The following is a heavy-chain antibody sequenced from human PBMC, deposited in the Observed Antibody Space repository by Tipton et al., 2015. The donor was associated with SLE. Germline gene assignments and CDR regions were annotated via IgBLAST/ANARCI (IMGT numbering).Heavy chain of an antibody. D-gene: IGHD6-13*01. J-gene: IGHJ4*02. CDR3: ARGPAAGTFDY. CDR1: GFTFSDYY. CDR2: IYYSGST. V-gene: IGHV4-38-2*01. Sequence: LRLSCAASGFTFSDYYMSWIRQAPGKGLEWIGSIYYSGSTYYNPSLKSRVTISVDTSKNQFSLKLSSVTAADTAVYYCARGPAAGTFDYWGQGTLVTVSS.